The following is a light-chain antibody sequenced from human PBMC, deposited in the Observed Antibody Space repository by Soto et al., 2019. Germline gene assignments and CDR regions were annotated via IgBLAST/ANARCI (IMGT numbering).Light chain of an antibody. CDR3: QQYSNWPRT. CDR2: GAS. CDR1: QSVSSN. V-gene: IGKV3-15*01. Sequence: EIVLTQPPATLSVSPGERATLSCRASQSVSSNLAWYQQKPGQAPRLLIYGASTRATGIPARFSGSGSGTEFTLTISSLQSEDFAVYYCQQYSNWPRTFGQGTKVDIK. J-gene: IGKJ1*01.